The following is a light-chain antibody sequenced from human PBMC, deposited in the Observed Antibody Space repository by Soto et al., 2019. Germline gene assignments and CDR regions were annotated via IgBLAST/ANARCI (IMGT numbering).Light chain of an antibody. CDR3: QLRFNWPRT. V-gene: IGKV3-11*01. CDR2: DAS. J-gene: IGKJ1*01. CDR1: QSIDNY. Sequence: EVVLTQSPATLSLSPGERATLSCRASQSIDNYLAWYQQKPGQAPRLLIHDASNRATGIPARFSGSGSGTDFTLTISGLEPEGFAVYYCQLRFNWPRTFGQGTKVEIK.